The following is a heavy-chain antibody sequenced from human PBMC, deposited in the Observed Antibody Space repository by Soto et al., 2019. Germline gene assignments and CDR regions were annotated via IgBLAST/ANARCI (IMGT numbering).Heavy chain of an antibody. CDR3: AGGGSGYASSCLDV. V-gene: IGHV4-31*03. Sequence: QVQLQESGPGLVKPSQTLSLTCTVSGGSISSGGYYWSWIRQHPGKGLEWIGYTYYGGSTYYNPSFESGVTTSVDASTNQSSQMLRYVTGAETAVDYCAGGGSGYASSCLDVWGQGTTVTVSS. D-gene: IGHD2-15*01. CDR2: TYYGGST. J-gene: IGHJ6*02. CDR1: GGSISSGGYY.